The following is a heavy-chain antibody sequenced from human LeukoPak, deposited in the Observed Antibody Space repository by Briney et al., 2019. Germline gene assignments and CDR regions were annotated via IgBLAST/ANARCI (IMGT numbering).Heavy chain of an antibody. CDR1: GYTLTELS. J-gene: IGHJ4*02. V-gene: IGHV1-24*01. CDR3: ARVSRGLNICDS. CDR2: FDPEDGET. Sequence: ASVKVSCKVSGYTLTELSMHWVRQAPGNGLEWMGGFDPEDGETIYAQKFQGRVTMTEDTSTDTAYMELSSLRSEDTAVYYCARVSRGLNICDSWGQGTLVTVS. D-gene: IGHD2/OR15-2a*01.